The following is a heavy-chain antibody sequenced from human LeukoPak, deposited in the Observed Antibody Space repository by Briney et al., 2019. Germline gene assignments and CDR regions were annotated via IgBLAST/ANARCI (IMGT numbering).Heavy chain of an antibody. V-gene: IGHV4-59*01. CDR2: IYYSGST. CDR3: ARGGGSYHLDY. Sequence: SETLSLTCTVSGGSISSYYWSWIRQPPGKGLEWIGYIYYSGSTNNNPSLKSRVTISVDTSKNHFSLKLSSVTAADTAVYYCARGGGSYHLDYWGQGTLVTVSS. D-gene: IGHD1-26*01. CDR1: GGSISSYY. J-gene: IGHJ4*02.